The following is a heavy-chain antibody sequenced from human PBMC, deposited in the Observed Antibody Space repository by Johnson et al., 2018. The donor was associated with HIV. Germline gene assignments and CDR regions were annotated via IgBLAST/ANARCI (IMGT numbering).Heavy chain of an antibody. D-gene: IGHD7-27*01. CDR2: ISSSGSTI. CDR1: GFTFSDYY. V-gene: IGHV3-11*01. Sequence: QVQLVESGGGLIQPGGSLRLSCAASGFTFSDYYMSWIRQAPGKGLEWVSYISSSGSTIYYADSVKGRFTISRDNAKNSLYLQMNSLRAEDTALYYCAKDVNWGLGGAFDIWGQGTMVTVSS. J-gene: IGHJ3*02. CDR3: AKDVNWGLGGAFDI.